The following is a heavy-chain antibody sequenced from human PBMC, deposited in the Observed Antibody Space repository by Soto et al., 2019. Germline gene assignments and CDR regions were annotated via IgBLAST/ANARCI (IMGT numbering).Heavy chain of an antibody. D-gene: IGHD3-10*01. Sequence: GAGPTLVNPTEPLTLTCTVSGFSLSNARMGVSWIRQPPGKALEWLAHIFSNDEKCYSTSLKSRLTISKDTAKSQVVLTMTNMDPVDTATYYCARNPRRLLWFGELGGAWFDPWGQGTLVTVSS. J-gene: IGHJ5*02. CDR1: GFSLSNARMG. V-gene: IGHV2-26*01. CDR3: ARNPRRLLWFGELGGAWFDP. CDR2: IFSNDEK.